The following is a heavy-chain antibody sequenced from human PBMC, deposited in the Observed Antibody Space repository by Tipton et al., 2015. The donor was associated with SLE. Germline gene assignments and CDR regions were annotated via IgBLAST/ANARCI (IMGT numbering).Heavy chain of an antibody. CDR3: AASRAKTLGNWFDP. Sequence: LRLSCSVSGGSINNNNYNWGWIRQPPGKGLEWVASISSGGSTYYNPSLNSRVVISLDTDQFSLEVRSVTAADTAVYFCAASRAKTLGNWFDPWGQGTLVTVSS. D-gene: IGHD7-27*01. V-gene: IGHV4-39*01. CDR2: ISSGGST. CDR1: GGSINNNNYN. J-gene: IGHJ5*02.